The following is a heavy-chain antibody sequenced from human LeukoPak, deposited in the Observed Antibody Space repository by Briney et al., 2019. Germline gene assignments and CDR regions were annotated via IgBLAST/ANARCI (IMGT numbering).Heavy chain of an antibody. J-gene: IGHJ6*02. CDR1: GGTFSSYA. V-gene: IGHV1-69*04. CDR2: IIPILGIA. D-gene: IGHD2-15*01. CDR3: ARDGTSWPNYYYYGMDV. Sequence: SVKVSCKASGGTFSSYAISWVRQAPGQGLEWMGRIIPILGIANYAQKFQGRVTITADKSTSTAYMELSSLRSEDTAVYYCARDGTSWPNYYYYGMDVWGQGTTVTVPS.